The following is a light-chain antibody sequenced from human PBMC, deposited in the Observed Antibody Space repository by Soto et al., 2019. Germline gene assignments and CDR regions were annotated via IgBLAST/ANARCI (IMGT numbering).Light chain of an antibody. CDR3: SSYAGSNNFV. CDR2: EVT. J-gene: IGLJ1*01. V-gene: IGLV2-8*01. CDR1: SSDVGYYDY. Sequence: QSALTQPPSASGFPGQSVTISCTGTSSDVGYYDYVSWYQQHPGKAPKLVIYEVTKRPSGVPDRVSASKSGNTASLTVSGLRAEDEDDDYCSSYAGSNNFVFGSGTKLTVL.